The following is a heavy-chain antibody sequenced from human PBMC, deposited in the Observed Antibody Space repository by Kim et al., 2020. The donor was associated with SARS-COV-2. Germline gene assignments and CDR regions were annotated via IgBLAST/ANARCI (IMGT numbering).Heavy chain of an antibody. Sequence: SQTLSLTCAISGDSVSSNSAAWNWIRQSPSRGLEWLGRTYYRSKWYNDYAVSVKSRITINPDTSKNQFSLQLNSVTPEDTAVYYCAKTGGSGSYYNVRSFYFDYWGQGTLVTVSS. CDR3: AKTGGSGSYYNVRSFYFDY. CDR1: GDSVSSNSAA. CDR2: TYYRSKWYN. D-gene: IGHD3-10*01. V-gene: IGHV6-1*01. J-gene: IGHJ4*02.